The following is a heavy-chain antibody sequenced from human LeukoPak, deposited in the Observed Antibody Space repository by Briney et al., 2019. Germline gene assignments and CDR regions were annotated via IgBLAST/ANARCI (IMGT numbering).Heavy chain of an antibody. D-gene: IGHD5-18*01. CDR1: GNSISNYY. CDR2: LYFSGST. CDR3: ARSRDTAMPTDY. V-gene: IGHV4-59*12. J-gene: IGHJ4*02. Sequence: SETLSLTCTVSGNSISNYYWSWIRQPPGKGLEWIGYLYFSGSTNYNPSLKSRVTISVDTSKNQFSLKLSSVTAADTAVYYCARSRDTAMPTDYWGQGTLVTVSS.